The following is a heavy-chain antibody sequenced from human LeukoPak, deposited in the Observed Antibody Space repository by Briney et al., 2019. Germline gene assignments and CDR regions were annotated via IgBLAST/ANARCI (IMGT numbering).Heavy chain of an antibody. Sequence: SETLSLTCTVSGGSINSRSYYWGWIRQPPGKGLEWIGSIYYSGSTYHNPSLKSRVTISVDTSKNQLSLKLSSVTAADTAVYYCARSSITGNRRKGMDVWGQGTTVTVSS. CDR1: GGSINSRSYY. CDR3: ARSSITGNRRKGMDV. J-gene: IGHJ6*02. CDR2: IYYSGST. D-gene: IGHD1-20*01. V-gene: IGHV4-39*01.